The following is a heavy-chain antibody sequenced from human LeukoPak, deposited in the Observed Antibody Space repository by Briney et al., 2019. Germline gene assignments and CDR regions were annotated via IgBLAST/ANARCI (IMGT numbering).Heavy chain of an antibody. CDR1: GGSISSYY. D-gene: IGHD1-26*01. J-gene: IGHJ6*03. V-gene: IGHV4-59*01. CDR3: ARVVGSGGSYYYYMDV. CDR2: IYYSGST. Sequence: PSGTLSLTCTVSGGSISSYYWSWIRQPPGKGLEWIGYIYYSGSTNYNPSLKSRVTISVDTSKNQFSLKLSSVTAADTAVYYCARVVGSGGSYYYYMDVWGKGTTVTVSS.